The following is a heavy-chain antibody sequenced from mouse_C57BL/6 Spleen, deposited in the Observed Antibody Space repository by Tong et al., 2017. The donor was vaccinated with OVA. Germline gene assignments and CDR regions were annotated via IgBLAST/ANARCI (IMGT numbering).Heavy chain of an antibody. Sequence: VQLQESGAELVRPGSSVKLSCKASGYTFTSYWMDWVKQRPGQGLEWIGWIYPGSGNTKYNEKFKGKATLTVDTSSSTAYMQLSSLTSEDSAVYFCARSVGYDAMDYWGQGTSVTVSS. V-gene: IGHV1-84*01. CDR3: ARSVGYDAMDY. CDR1: GYTFTSYW. CDR2: IYPGSGNT. J-gene: IGHJ4*01.